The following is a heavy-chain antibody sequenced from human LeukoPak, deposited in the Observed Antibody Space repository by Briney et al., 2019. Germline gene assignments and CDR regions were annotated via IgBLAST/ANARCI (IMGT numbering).Heavy chain of an antibody. J-gene: IGHJ4*02. Sequence: SETLSLTCTVSGGSISSYYWSWIRQPPGKGLEWIGDIYYSGSTNYNPSLKSRVTISVDTSKNQFSLKLSSVTAADTAVYYCASYDYTSAYYFDCWGQGTLVTVSS. CDR2: IYYSGST. V-gene: IGHV4-59*01. CDR3: ASYDYTSAYYFDC. D-gene: IGHD4-11*01. CDR1: GGSISSYY.